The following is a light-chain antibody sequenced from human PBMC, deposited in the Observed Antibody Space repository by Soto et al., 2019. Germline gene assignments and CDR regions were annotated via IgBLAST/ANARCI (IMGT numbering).Light chain of an antibody. Sequence: SYELTQSPSVSVSPGQTASITCSGDKLGNKYTFWYQQKPGQSPVLVIYQDTKRPSGIPERFSGSNSGNTATLTISETQAMDEADYYCQAWGSSTAVFGGGTKVTVL. CDR2: QDT. CDR3: QAWGSSTAV. J-gene: IGLJ2*01. V-gene: IGLV3-1*01. CDR1: KLGNKY.